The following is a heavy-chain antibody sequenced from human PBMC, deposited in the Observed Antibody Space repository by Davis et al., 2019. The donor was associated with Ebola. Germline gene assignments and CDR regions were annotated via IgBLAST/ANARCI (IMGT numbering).Heavy chain of an antibody. V-gene: IGHV1-18*01. CDR2: ISAYNGNT. CDR1: GYTFTSYG. Sequence: ASVKVSCKASGYTFTSYGISWVRQAPGQGLEWMGWISAYNGNTNYAQKFQGRVTMTRDTSTSTVYMELSSLRSEDTAVYYCARDLTVRGIAAAGSGYWGQGTLVTVSS. CDR3: ARDLTVRGIAAAGSGY. D-gene: IGHD6-13*01. J-gene: IGHJ4*02.